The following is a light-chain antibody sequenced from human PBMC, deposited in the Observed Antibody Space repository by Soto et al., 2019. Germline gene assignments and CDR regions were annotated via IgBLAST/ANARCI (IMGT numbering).Light chain of an antibody. Sequence: EIVLTQSPATLSLSPGERAPLSCRASQSVSSYLAWYQQKPGQAPRLLIYDASNRATGIPARFSGSGSGTDFTLTISSLEPEDFAVYYCQQRSKWPPLTFGGGTKVEIK. CDR1: QSVSSY. V-gene: IGKV3-11*01. CDR2: DAS. J-gene: IGKJ4*01. CDR3: QQRSKWPPLT.